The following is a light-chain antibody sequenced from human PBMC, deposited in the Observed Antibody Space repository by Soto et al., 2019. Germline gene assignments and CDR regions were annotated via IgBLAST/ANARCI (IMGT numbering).Light chain of an antibody. J-gene: IGKJ2*01. CDR3: QQYYSSPPYP. CDR2: WAS. CDR1: QSVLYSSNNNNY. V-gene: IGKV4-1*01. Sequence: DGVMTESADSRAVSLGERATINCKSSQSVLYSSNNNNYLAWYQQKPGQPPKLLIYWASARESGAPDRFSGSGSGTDFTLTISSLQAEDVAVYYCQQYYSSPPYPFGQRTKVAIK.